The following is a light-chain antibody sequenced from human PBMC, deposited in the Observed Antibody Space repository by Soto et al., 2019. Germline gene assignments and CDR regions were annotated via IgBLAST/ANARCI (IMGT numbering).Light chain of an antibody. Sequence: DIVMTQSPDSLAVSLGERATINCKSSQSVLYSSNNKNYLAWYQQKPGQPPKLLIYWASTRESGVPDRFSGSGSATDFTLNISSLQAEDVEVYYCQQYYSTPQTFGQGTKVDIK. CDR2: WAS. V-gene: IGKV4-1*01. CDR1: QSVLYSSNNKNY. CDR3: QQYYSTPQT. J-gene: IGKJ1*01.